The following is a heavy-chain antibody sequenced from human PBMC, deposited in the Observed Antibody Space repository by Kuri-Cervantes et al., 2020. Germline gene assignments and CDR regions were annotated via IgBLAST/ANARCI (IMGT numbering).Heavy chain of an antibody. CDR2: IYWDDDK. J-gene: IGHJ4*02. V-gene: IGHV2-5*02. Sequence: SGPTLVKPTPTLTLTCTFSGFSLRTTGVGVGWIRQPPGKALEWLALIYWDDDKRYSPSLKLRLTITKDTSKNQLVLTMTNMGPVDTATYYGAHTETHYYASSCFDYWGQGTLVTVSS. CDR3: AHTETHYYASSCFDY. CDR1: GFSLRTTGVG. D-gene: IGHD3-22*01.